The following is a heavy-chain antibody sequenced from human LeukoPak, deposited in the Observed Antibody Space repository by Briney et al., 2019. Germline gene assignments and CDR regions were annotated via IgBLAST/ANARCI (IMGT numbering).Heavy chain of an antibody. V-gene: IGHV1-8*01. CDR3: ARARRAVAGQYYFDY. Sequence: ALVKVPCKASGYTFTSYDINWVRQATGQGLEWMGRMNPNSGNTGYAQKFQGRVTMTRNTSISTAYMELSSLRSEDTAVYYCARARRAVAGQYYFDYWGQGTLVTVSS. CDR1: GYTFTSYD. D-gene: IGHD6-19*01. CDR2: MNPNSGNT. J-gene: IGHJ4*02.